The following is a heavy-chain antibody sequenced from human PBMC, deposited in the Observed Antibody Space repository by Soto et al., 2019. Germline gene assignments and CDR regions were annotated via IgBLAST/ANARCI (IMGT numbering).Heavy chain of an antibody. CDR2: IYSDGST. CDR3: ATYSSGYSYYLDY. D-gene: IGHD6-19*01. J-gene: IGHJ4*02. Sequence: GGSLRLSCAASGFTVSSNYMSWVRQAPGKGLEWVSVIYSDGSTNYGDSVKGRFTISRDNSKNTVYLQMNSLRAEDTAVYYCATYSSGYSYYLDYWGQGTLVTVSS. CDR1: GFTVSSNY. V-gene: IGHV3-53*01.